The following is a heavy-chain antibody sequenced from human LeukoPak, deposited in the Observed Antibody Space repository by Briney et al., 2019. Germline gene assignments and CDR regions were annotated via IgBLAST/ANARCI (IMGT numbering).Heavy chain of an antibody. CDR3: ATHLLYGSGSYYSY. D-gene: IGHD3-10*01. CDR1: GGSISSYY. CDR2: IYYSGST. J-gene: IGHJ4*02. Sequence: KPSETLSLTCTVSGGSISSYYWSWIRQPPGKGLEWIGYIYYSGSTNYNPSLKSRVTISLDTSKNQFSLKLSSVTAADTAVYYCATHLLYGSGSYYSYWGQGTLVTASS. V-gene: IGHV4-59*08.